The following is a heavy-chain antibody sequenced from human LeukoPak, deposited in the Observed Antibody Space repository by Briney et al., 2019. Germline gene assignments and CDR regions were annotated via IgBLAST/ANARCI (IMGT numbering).Heavy chain of an antibody. Sequence: GGSLRLSCAASGFTFSSHWMGWVRQAPGKGLEWVANIKEDGSAEHYVDSVRGRFTISRDNAKNSLYLQMNSQRAEDTAVYYCARDAGYYVHDLWGQGTLVTVSS. CDR3: ARDAGYYVHDL. CDR1: GFTFSSHW. D-gene: IGHD3-10*02. CDR2: IKEDGSAE. V-gene: IGHV3-7*01. J-gene: IGHJ5*02.